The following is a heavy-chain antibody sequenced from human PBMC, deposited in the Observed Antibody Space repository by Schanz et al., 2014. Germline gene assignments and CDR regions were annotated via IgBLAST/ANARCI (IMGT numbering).Heavy chain of an antibody. D-gene: IGHD3-16*01. Sequence: QVQLVQSGAEVKKPGASVKVSCKASGYTFTSYDINWVRQAPGQGLEWMGKINPSSGTTRIAQNFQGRLTVTRDTSTSTVNMELSSLKSEDTALYYCTRVTISPGGHGLDVWGQGTTVTVSS. J-gene: IGHJ6*02. V-gene: IGHV1-46*03. CDR2: INPSSGTT. CDR3: TRVTISPGGHGLDV. CDR1: GYTFTSYD.